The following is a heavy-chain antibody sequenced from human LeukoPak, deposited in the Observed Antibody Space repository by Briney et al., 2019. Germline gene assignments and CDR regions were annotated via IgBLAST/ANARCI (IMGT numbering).Heavy chain of an antibody. V-gene: IGHV4-39*07. Sequence: PSETLSLTCTVSGGSISSSSYYWGWIRQPPGKGLEWIGEINHSGSTNYNPSLKSRVTISVDTSKNQFSLKLSSVTAADTAVYYCARARGIFDYWGQGTLVTVSS. D-gene: IGHD6-13*01. J-gene: IGHJ4*02. CDR3: ARARGIFDY. CDR1: GGSISSSSYY. CDR2: INHSGST.